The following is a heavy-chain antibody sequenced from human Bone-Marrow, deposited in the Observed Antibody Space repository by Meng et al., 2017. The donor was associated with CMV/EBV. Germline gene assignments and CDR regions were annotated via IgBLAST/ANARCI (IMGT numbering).Heavy chain of an antibody. D-gene: IGHD1-26*01. CDR1: GFTVSSNY. J-gene: IGHJ6*01. CDR3: ARDLRLYSGSYSHNYYYYGMDV. CDR2: IYSGGST. Sequence: GGSLRLSCAASGFTVSSNYMSWVRQAPGKGLEWVSVIYSGGSTYYADSVKGRFTISRDNSKNTLYLQMNSLRAEDTAVYYCARDLRLYSGSYSHNYYYYGMDVWGQGTTVTVSS. V-gene: IGHV3-53*01.